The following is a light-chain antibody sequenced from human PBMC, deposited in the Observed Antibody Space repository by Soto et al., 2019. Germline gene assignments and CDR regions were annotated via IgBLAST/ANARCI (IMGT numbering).Light chain of an antibody. Sequence: DIVMKQSTATVSVSPGDRATLSCRASKSFGTNLAWYHHTPGQAPRLLLHGASVRATGVPDSFSGSGSGTEFTPTPSSLRSADFAVHYCQQRYNWPIPCGQGTRLAIK. CDR1: KSFGTN. CDR2: GAS. V-gene: IGKV3-15*01. CDR3: QQRYNWPIP. J-gene: IGKJ5*01.